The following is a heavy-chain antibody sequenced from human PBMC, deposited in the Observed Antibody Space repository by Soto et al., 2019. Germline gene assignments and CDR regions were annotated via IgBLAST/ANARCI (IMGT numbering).Heavy chain of an antibody. CDR2: ISAYNGNT. D-gene: IGHD5-18*01. J-gene: IGHJ6*02. CDR1: GYTFTSYG. CDR3: ARLGYSYGFAYYYYGMDV. V-gene: IGHV1-18*04. Sequence: PSVKVSCKASGYTFTSYGISWVRQAPGQGLEWMGWISAYNGNTNYAQKLQGRVTMTTDTSTSTAYMELRSLRSDDTAVYYCARLGYSYGFAYYYYGMDVWGQGTTVTVSS.